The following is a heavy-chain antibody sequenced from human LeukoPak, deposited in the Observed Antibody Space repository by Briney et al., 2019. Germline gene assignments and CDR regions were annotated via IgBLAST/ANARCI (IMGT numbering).Heavy chain of an antibody. CDR1: GYTFTTYG. D-gene: IGHD3-10*01. J-gene: IGHJ4*02. Sequence: ASVKVSCKASGYTFTTYGISWVRQAPGQGLEWMGWINPYNGNTKSAQKFQGRVTMTTDTSTSTAYMEVRSLRSDDTAVYYCAREIFGNSDYWGQGHLVTVSS. V-gene: IGHV1-18*01. CDR2: INPYNGNT. CDR3: AREIFGNSDY.